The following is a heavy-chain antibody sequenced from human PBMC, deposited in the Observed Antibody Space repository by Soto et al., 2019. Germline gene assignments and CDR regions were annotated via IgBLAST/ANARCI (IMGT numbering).Heavy chain of an antibody. CDR1: GFTFSSYG. CDR3: AKGEIQLWLSGFDY. V-gene: IGHV3-30*18. CDR2: ISYEGSNK. Sequence: QVQLVESGGGVVQPGRSLRLSCAASGFTFSSYGMHWVRQAPGKGLEWVAVISYEGSNKYYADSVKGRFTISRDNSKNTLYLQINSLRAEATAVYYCAKGEIQLWLSGFDYWGQGTLVTVSS. D-gene: IGHD5-18*01. J-gene: IGHJ4*02.